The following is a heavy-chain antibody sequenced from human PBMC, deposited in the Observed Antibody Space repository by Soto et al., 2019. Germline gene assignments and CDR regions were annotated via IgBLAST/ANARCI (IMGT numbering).Heavy chain of an antibody. CDR2: IYTSGST. Sequence: SETLSLTCTVSGGSISSYYWSWIRQPAGKGMEWIGRIYTSGSTNYNPSLKSRVTMSVDTSKNQFSLKLSSVTAADTAVYYCARDAYGSGTDYGMDVWGQGTTVTVSS. D-gene: IGHD3-10*01. CDR3: ARDAYGSGTDYGMDV. CDR1: GGSISSYY. V-gene: IGHV4-4*07. J-gene: IGHJ6*02.